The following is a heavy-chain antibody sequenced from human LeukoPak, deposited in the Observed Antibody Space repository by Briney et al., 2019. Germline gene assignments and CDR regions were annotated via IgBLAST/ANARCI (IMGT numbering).Heavy chain of an antibody. CDR3: ARAVSSANTYYYGSGSHKFDY. J-gene: IGHJ4*02. CDR2: IYYSGST. V-gene: IGHV4-59*11. CDR1: GGSISSHY. D-gene: IGHD3-10*01. Sequence: SETLSLTCTVSGGSISSHYWSWIRQPPGKGLEWIGYIYYSGSTTYNPSLKSRVTISVDTSKHQFSLKLSSVTAADTAVYYCARAVSSANTYYYGSGSHKFDYWGQGTLVTVSS.